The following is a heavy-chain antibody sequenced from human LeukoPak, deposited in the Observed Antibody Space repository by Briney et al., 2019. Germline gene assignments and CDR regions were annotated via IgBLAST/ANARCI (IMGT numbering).Heavy chain of an antibody. J-gene: IGHJ3*02. D-gene: IGHD3-22*01. CDR1: GYTFTGYN. CDR3: AREGEYYYDSSGYLDAFDI. V-gene: IGHV1-2*06. Sequence: ASVKVSSKASGYTFTGYNMHWVRQAPGQGREWMGRINPNSGGTNYAQKLQGRVTMTRDTSISTAYMELSRLRSDDTAVYYCAREGEYYYDSSGYLDAFDIWGQGTMVTVSS. CDR2: INPNSGGT.